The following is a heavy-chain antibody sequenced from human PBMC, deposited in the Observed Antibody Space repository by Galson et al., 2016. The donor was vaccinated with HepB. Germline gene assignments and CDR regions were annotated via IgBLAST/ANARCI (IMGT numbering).Heavy chain of an antibody. CDR1: GGTFSIYA. J-gene: IGHJ3*02. CDR3: ARPGDGPNYYGSGGGDDAFDI. V-gene: IGHV1-69*06. D-gene: IGHD3-10*01. CDR2: IIPIIGTT. Sequence: SVKVSCKASGGTFSIYAISWVRQAPGQGLEWMGGIIPIIGTTNYAQKFQGRVTINADKSTSTAYMELSSLRSEDTAVYYCARPGDGPNYYGSGGGDDAFDIWGQGTLVTVSS.